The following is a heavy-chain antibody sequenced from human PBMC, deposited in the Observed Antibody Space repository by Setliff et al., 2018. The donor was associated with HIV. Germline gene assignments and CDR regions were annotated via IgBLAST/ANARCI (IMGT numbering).Heavy chain of an antibody. CDR2: ISHSGNT. CDR3: ARSTVGAGASFP. D-gene: IGHD1-26*01. CDR1: GDSINTHY. Sequence: SETLSLTCTVSGDSINTHYWSWIRQPQGKGLEWFGCISHSGNTNFNPSLNSRVTIPLDTSKNQFSLRLTSLTAADTAIDYCARSTVGAGASFPWGRGILVTVSS. J-gene: IGHJ5*02. V-gene: IGHV4-59*11.